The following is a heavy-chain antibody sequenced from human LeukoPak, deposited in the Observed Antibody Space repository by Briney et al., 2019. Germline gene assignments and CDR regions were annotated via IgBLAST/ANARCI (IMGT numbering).Heavy chain of an antibody. J-gene: IGHJ4*02. Sequence: PSETLSLTCTVSGGSLSSYYWSWLRQPPGKGLEWIGYIYYSGSTNYHPSLKSRVTISVATSKNQFSLKLSSVTAADTAVYYCARNGGGGGLGLDYWGRGTLVTVSS. CDR2: IYYSGST. CDR3: ARNGGGGGLGLDY. D-gene: IGHD2-21*01. CDR1: GGSLSSYY. V-gene: IGHV4-59*01.